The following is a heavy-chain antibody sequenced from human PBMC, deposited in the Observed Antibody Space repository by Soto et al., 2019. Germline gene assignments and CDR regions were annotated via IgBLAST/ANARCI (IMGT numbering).Heavy chain of an antibody. CDR1: GFTFSSYA. D-gene: IGHD2-15*01. V-gene: IGHV3-23*01. Sequence: GGSLRLSCAASGFTFSSYAMSWVRQAPGKGLEWVSAISGSGGSTYYADSVKGRFTISRDNSKNTLYLQMNSLRAEDTAVYYCASPHPYCSGGSCYSGGDYYYYYYGMDVWGQGTTVTVSS. CDR2: ISGSGGST. J-gene: IGHJ6*02. CDR3: ASPHPYCSGGSCYSGGDYYYYYYGMDV.